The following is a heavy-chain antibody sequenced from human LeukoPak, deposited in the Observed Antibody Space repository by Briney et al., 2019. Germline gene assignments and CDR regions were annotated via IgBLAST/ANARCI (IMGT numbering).Heavy chain of an antibody. CDR3: AKDRRYRIAAADENWFDP. Sequence: PGGSLRLSCAASGFTFSSYAMSWVRQAPGKGLEWGSAISGSGGSTYYADSVKGRFTISRDNSKNTLYLQMNSLRAEDTAVYYCAKDRRYRIAAADENWFDPWGQGTLVTVSS. J-gene: IGHJ5*02. CDR2: ISGSGGST. CDR1: GFTFSSYA. V-gene: IGHV3-23*01. D-gene: IGHD6-13*01.